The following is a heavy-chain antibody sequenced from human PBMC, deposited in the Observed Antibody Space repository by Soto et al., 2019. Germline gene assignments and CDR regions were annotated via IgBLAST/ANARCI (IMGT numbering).Heavy chain of an antibody. CDR2: IIPIFGTA. J-gene: IGHJ5*02. CDR3: ARDGSLWPRVFDP. CDR1: GGTFSSYA. D-gene: IGHD2-21*01. Sequence: QVQLVQSGAEVKKPGSSVKVSCKASGGTFSSYAISWVRQAPGQGLEWMGGIIPIFGTANYAQKFQGRVTIPADEPTSTAYMELRSLRSEDTAVYYCARDGSLWPRVFDPWGQGTRVPVSA. V-gene: IGHV1-69*12.